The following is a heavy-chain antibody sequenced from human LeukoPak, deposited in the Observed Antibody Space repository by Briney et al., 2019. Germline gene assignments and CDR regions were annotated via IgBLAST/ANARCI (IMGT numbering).Heavy chain of an antibody. V-gene: IGHV3-7*01. J-gene: IGHJ3*02. CDR3: ASEMARAGYSYVFSLKDKDAFDI. CDR2: IKEDGSEK. CDR1: GFTFSSYW. D-gene: IGHD5-18*01. Sequence: TGGSLRLSCAASGFTFSSYWMTWVRQAPGKGLEWVANIKEDGSEKYYLDSVKGRFTISRDNAKNSLSLQINSLRAEDTAVYYCASEMARAGYSYVFSLKDKDAFDIWGQGTMVTVSS.